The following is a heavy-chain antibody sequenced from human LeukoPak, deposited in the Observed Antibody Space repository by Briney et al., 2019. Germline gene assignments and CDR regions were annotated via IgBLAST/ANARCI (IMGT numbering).Heavy chain of an antibody. D-gene: IGHD5-18*01. Sequence: SVKVSCKASGYTFTRQYMHWVRQAPGQGLEWMGGIIPIFGTANYAQKFQGRVTITTDESTSTAYMELSSLRSEDTAVYYCARSMGYSYGYDWFDPWGQGTLVTVSS. CDR1: GYTFTRQY. CDR3: ARSMGYSYGYDWFDP. J-gene: IGHJ5*02. CDR2: IIPIFGTA. V-gene: IGHV1-69*05.